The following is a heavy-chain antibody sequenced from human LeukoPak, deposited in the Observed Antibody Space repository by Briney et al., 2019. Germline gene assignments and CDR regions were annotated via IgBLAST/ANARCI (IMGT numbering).Heavy chain of an antibody. Sequence: SVKVSCKASGGTFSSYAISWARQAPGQGLEWMGRIIPILGIANYAQKFQGRVTITADKSTSTAYMELRSLRSDDTAVYYCARSGHYYDSSGYSIYYYYGMDVWGQGTTVTVSS. CDR1: GGTFSSYA. CDR2: IIPILGIA. J-gene: IGHJ6*02. V-gene: IGHV1-69*04. CDR3: ARSGHYYDSSGYSIYYYYGMDV. D-gene: IGHD3-22*01.